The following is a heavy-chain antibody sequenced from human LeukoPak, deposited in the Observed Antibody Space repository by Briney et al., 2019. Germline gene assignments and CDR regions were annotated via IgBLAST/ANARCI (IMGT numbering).Heavy chain of an antibody. D-gene: IGHD1-14*01. CDR1: GGSISSYY. Sequence: SETLSLTCTVSGGSISSYYWSWIRQPPGKGLEWIGYIYYSGSINYNPSLKSRVTISVDTSKNQFSLKLSSVTAADTAVYYCATGAGVFDYWGRGILVTVSS. J-gene: IGHJ4*02. V-gene: IGHV4-59*08. CDR2: IYYSGSI. CDR3: ATGAGVFDY.